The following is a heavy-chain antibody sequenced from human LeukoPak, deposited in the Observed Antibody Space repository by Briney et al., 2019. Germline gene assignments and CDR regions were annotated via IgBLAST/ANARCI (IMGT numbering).Heavy chain of an antibody. CDR2: IKSKTDGGTT. Sequence: GGSLRLSCAASGFTFSNAWMSWVRQAPGKGLEWVGRIKSKTDGGTTDYAAPVKGRFTISRDDSKNTLYLQMNSLKTEDTAVYYCTTEGTTVTQYYFDYWGQGTLVTVSS. J-gene: IGHJ4*02. V-gene: IGHV3-15*01. CDR1: GFTFSNAW. CDR3: TTEGTTVTQYYFDY. D-gene: IGHD4-17*01.